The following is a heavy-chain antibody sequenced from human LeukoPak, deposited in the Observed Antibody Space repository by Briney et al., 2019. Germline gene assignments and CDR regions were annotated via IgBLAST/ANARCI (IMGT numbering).Heavy chain of an antibody. D-gene: IGHD6-19*01. CDR1: GFTFSSYA. J-gene: IGHJ4*02. CDR2: INQNGSEK. Sequence: GGSLRLSCAASGFTFSSYAMNWVRQAPGKGLEWVANINQNGSEKYYVDSVKGRFTISRDNAKNSLYLQMNSLRAEDTAVYYCARDQGAGSDYWGQGTLVTVSS. CDR3: ARDQGAGSDY. V-gene: IGHV3-7*01.